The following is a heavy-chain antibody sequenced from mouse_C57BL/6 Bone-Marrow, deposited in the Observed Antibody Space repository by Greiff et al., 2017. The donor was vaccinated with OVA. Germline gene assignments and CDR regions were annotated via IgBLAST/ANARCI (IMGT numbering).Heavy chain of an antibody. V-gene: IGHV5-6*02. CDR3: ARPPYYYGSSYFDY. Sequence: DVKLVESGGDLVKPGGSLKLSCAASGFTFSSYGMSWVRPTPDKRLEWVATISSGGSYTYYPDSVKGRFTISRDNAKNTLYLQMSSLKSEDTAMYYCARPPYYYGSSYFDYWGQGTTLTVSS. CDR2: ISSGGSYT. J-gene: IGHJ2*01. D-gene: IGHD1-1*01. CDR1: GFTFSSYG.